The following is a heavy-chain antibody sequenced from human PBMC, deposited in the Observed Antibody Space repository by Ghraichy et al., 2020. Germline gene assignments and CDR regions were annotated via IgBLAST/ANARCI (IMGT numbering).Heavy chain of an antibody. J-gene: IGHJ6*03. CDR3: ARVSRTSTHNLDYMDV. V-gene: IGHV3-48*03. D-gene: IGHD1-1*01. CDR2: ISSSGSTI. CDR1: GFTFSSYE. Sequence: GGSLRLSCAPSGFTFSSYEMNWVRQAPGKGLDWVSYISSSGSTIYYTDSVKGRFTISRDNAKNSLYLQMNSLRAEDTAVYYWARVSRTSTHNLDYMDVWGKGTTVTVSS.